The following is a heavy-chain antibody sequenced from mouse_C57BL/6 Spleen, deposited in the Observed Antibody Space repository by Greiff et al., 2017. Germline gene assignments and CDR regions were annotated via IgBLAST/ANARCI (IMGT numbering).Heavy chain of an antibody. D-gene: IGHD4-1*01. CDR1: GFNIKDYY. J-gene: IGHJ2*01. CDR3: ALTGRGTFFDD. CDR2: IDPEDGET. V-gene: IGHV14-2*01. Sequence: EVQLQQSGAELVKPGASVKLSCTASGFNIKDYYMHWVKQRTEQGLEWIGRIDPEDGETKYAPKFQGKATMTADTSSNTAYLQLSSLTSEDTAVYYCALTGRGTFFDDWGQGTTLTVSS.